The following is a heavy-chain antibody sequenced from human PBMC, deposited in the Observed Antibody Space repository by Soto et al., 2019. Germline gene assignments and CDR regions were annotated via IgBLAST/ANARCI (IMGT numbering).Heavy chain of an antibody. CDR1: GGSISSSSYY. CDR2: IYYSGST. J-gene: IGHJ4*02. CDR3: ARGRRPTADYYFDY. V-gene: IGHV4-39*01. Sequence: QLQLQESGPGLVKPSETLSLTCTVSGGSISSSSYYWGWIRQPPGKGLEWIGSIYYSGSTYYNPSLKSRVTISVDTSKNQFSLKLSSVTAADTAVYYCARGRRPTADYYFDYWGQGTLVTVSS. D-gene: IGHD4-17*01.